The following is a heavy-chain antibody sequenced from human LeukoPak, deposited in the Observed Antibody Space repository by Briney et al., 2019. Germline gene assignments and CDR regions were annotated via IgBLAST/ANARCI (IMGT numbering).Heavy chain of an antibody. D-gene: IGHD4-17*01. CDR3: ARSVQSTVTPKAGTFDY. CDR2: IYYSGST. Sequence: KSSETLSLTCTVSGGSISRYYWSWIRQSPGKGLEWIGYIYYSGSTYYNPSLKSRVTISVDTSKNQFSLKLSSVTAADTAVYYCARSVQSTVTPKAGTFDYWGQGTLVTVSS. J-gene: IGHJ4*02. V-gene: IGHV4-59*08. CDR1: GGSISRYY.